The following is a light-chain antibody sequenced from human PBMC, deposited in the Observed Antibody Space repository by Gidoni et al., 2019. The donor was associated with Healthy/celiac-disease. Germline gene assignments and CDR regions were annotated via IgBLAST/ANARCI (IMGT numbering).Light chain of an antibody. V-gene: IGKV3-15*01. CDR2: VAS. J-gene: IGKJ2*01. Sequence: EIVMTQSPATLSVSPGERATLSGRASQSVSSNLAWYQQKPGQAPRLLLYVASTRATGIPARFSGSGSGTEFNLTISSLQSEDFAVYYCQQYNNWPSYTFGQGTKLEIK. CDR3: QQYNNWPSYT. CDR1: QSVSSN.